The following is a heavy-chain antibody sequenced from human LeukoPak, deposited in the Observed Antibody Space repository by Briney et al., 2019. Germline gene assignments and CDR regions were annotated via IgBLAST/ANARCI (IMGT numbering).Heavy chain of an antibody. CDR3: ARGGDYVWGSYRYMGARNFDY. J-gene: IGHJ4*02. CDR1: GGSISSGGYS. Sequence: SETLSLTCAVSGGSISSGGYSWSWIRQPPGKGLEWIGYIYHSGSTYYNPSLKSRVTISVDRSKNQFSLKLSSVTAADTAVYYCARGGDYVWGSYRYMGARNFDYWGQGTLVTVSS. CDR2: IYHSGST. D-gene: IGHD3-16*02. V-gene: IGHV4-30-2*01.